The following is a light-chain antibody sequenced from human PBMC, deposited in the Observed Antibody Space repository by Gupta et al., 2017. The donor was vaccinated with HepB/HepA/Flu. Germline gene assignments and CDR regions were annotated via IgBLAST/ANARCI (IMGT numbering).Light chain of an antibody. CDR3: QQDSSSLT. Sequence: EIVLTQSPGTLSLSPGERATLSCRASQSVSNNYLAWYQQKPGQAPRLLIYGASSRATGIPDSFSGSGSGTDFTLTISRLEPEDFAVYYCQQDSSSLTFGGGTKVEIK. J-gene: IGKJ4*01. V-gene: IGKV3-20*01. CDR2: GAS. CDR1: QSVSNNY.